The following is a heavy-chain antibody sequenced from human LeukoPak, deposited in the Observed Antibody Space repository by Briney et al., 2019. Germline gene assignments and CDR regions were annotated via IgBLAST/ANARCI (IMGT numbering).Heavy chain of an antibody. CDR1: GFTFSSYG. J-gene: IGHJ4*02. Sequence: GGSLTLSCAASGFTFSSYGMHWARQAPGKGLEWVAVISYDGSNKYYAESVKCRVTISRGNSKNTLYLQMNSLRAEDTAVYYGAKAQRKMVRGVLFDYWGQGTLVTVSS. CDR3: AKAQRKMVRGVLFDY. D-gene: IGHD3-10*01. V-gene: IGHV3-30*18. CDR2: ISYDGSNK.